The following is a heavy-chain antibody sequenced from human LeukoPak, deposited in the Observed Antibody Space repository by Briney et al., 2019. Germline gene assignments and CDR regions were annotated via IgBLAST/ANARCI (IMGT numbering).Heavy chain of an antibody. CDR3: ARGSTYYYDSSGYYSDY. CDR1: GYIFTDYY. Sequence: ASVKVSCKASGYIFTDYYMHWVRQAPGQELGWMGRINPNSGGTNYAQKLQGRVTMTTDTSTSTAYMELRSPRSDDTAVYYCARGSTYYYDSSGYYSDYWGQGTLVTVSS. V-gene: IGHV1/OR15-1*04. CDR2: INPNSGGT. D-gene: IGHD3-22*01. J-gene: IGHJ4*02.